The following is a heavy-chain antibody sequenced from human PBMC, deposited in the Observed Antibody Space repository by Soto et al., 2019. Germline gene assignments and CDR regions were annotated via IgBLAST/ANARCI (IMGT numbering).Heavy chain of an antibody. J-gene: IGHJ6*02. CDR2: INPNSGGT. CDR1: GYTFTGYY. D-gene: IGHD3-9*01. V-gene: IGHV1-2*04. CDR3: ARDRRRKYYDILTGPRSYYYYGMDV. Sequence: ASVKVSCKASGYTFTGYYMHWVRQAPGQGLEWMGWINPNSGGTNYAQKFQGWVTMTRDTSISTAYMGLSRLRSDDTAVYYCARDRRRKYYDILTGPRSYYYYGMDVWGQGTTVTVSS.